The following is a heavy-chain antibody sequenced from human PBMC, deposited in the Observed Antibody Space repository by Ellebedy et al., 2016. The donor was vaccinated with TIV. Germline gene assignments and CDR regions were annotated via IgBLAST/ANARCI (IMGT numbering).Heavy chain of an antibody. V-gene: IGHV3-21*01. D-gene: IGHD6-13*01. CDR1: GFTFSSYA. Sequence: GESLKISCAASGFTFSSYAMSWVRQAPGKGLEWVSTISGSGSHTYYADSVKGRFTISRDNAKNSLYLQMNSLRAEDTAVYYCARDAGYYYYGMDVWGQGTTVTVSS. CDR2: ISGSGSHT. J-gene: IGHJ6*02. CDR3: ARDAGYYYYGMDV.